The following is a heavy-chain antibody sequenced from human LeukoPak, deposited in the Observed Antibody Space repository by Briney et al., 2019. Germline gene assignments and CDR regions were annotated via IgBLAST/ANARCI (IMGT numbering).Heavy chain of an antibody. CDR2: RKQDGSEK. Sequence: GGSLRLSCAASGFTFSSYWMSWVRQAPGKGLEWVANRKQDGSEKYYVDSVKGRFTISRDNSKNSLYLQMNSLRAEDTAVYYCAKVGYYYGSGSSRLLDYWGQGTLVTVSS. CDR1: GFTFSSYW. D-gene: IGHD3-10*01. J-gene: IGHJ4*02. CDR3: AKVGYYYGSGSSRLLDY. V-gene: IGHV3-7*01.